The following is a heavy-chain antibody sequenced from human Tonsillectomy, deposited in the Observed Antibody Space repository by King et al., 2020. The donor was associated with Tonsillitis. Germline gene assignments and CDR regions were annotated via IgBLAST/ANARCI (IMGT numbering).Heavy chain of an antibody. CDR3: ARDFDPAGKEGGLYFDAYDV. Sequence: VQLVESGGGLVQPGGSLRLSCAASGFTIAGYWMTWVRQAPGKGLEWVANIKRDGSEKNYVDSVKGRFPISRDVAYHFVYLQMTSLRAEDTAMYSCARDFDPAGKEGGLYFDAYDVWGHGTMVTVSS. D-gene: IGHD3-9*01. V-gene: IGHV3-7*01. CDR1: GFTIAGYW. J-gene: IGHJ3*01. CDR2: IKRDGSEK.